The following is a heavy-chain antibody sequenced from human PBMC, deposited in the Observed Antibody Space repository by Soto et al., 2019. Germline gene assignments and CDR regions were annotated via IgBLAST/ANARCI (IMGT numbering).Heavy chain of an antibody. CDR3: ARAQERWLQLRRYYYYGMDV. V-gene: IGHV1-69*13. CDR1: GGTFSSYA. CDR2: IIPIFGTA. Sequence: GASVKVSCKASGGTFSSYAISWVRQAPGQGLEWMGGIIPIFGTANYAQKFQGRVTITADESTSTAYMELSSLRSGDTAVYYCARAQERWLQLRRYYYYGMDVWGQGTTVTVSS. D-gene: IGHD5-12*01. J-gene: IGHJ6*02.